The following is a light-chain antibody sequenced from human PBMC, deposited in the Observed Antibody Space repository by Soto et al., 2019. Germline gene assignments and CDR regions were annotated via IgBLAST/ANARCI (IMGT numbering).Light chain of an antibody. J-gene: IGKJ2*01. CDR3: QQYNSYSPVT. CDR1: QSISSW. Sequence: DIQMTQSPSTLSASVGDRVTITCRASQSISSWLAWYQQKPGKAPKLLIYDASSLESGVPSRFSGSGSGTEFTLTISSLQPDEFATYYYQQYNSYSPVTFGQGTKLAIK. CDR2: DAS. V-gene: IGKV1-5*01.